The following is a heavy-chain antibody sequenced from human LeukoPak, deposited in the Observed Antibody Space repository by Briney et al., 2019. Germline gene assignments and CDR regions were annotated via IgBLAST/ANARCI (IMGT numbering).Heavy chain of an antibody. D-gene: IGHD3-10*01. CDR1: GGSISSSNW. J-gene: IGHJ4*02. Sequence: SETLSLTCAVSGGSISSSNWWSWVRQPPGKGLEWIGEIYHSGSTNYNPSLKSRVTISVDTSKNQFSLKLSSVTAADTAVYYCARRLVGQTFDYWGQGTLVTVSS. V-gene: IGHV4-4*02. CDR3: ARRLVGQTFDY. CDR2: IYHSGST.